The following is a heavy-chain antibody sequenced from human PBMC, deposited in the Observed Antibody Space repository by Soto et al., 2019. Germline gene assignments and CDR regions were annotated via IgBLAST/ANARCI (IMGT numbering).Heavy chain of an antibody. CDR1: GFTFSSYW. CDR3: ARDQMITFGGVIVPTHHDAFDI. CDR2: INSDGSST. D-gene: IGHD3-16*02. V-gene: IGHV3-74*01. Sequence: GGSLRLSCAASGFTFSSYWMHWVRQAPGKGLVWVSRINSDGSSTSYADSVKGRFTISRDNAKNTLYLQMNSLRAEDTAVYYCARDQMITFGGVIVPTHHDAFDIWGQGTMVTVSS. J-gene: IGHJ3*02.